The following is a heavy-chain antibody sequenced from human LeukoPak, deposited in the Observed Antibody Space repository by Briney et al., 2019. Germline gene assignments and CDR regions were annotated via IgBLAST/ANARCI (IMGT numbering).Heavy chain of an antibody. D-gene: IGHD2-15*01. Sequence: PSETLSLTCTVSGGSISSYYWSWIRQPPGKGLEWIGEINHSGSTNYNPSLKSRVTISVDTSKNQFSLKLKSMTAADTAVYYCARVRGYYIDYWSQGTLVTVSS. CDR3: ARVRGYYIDY. CDR1: GGSISSYY. CDR2: INHSGST. J-gene: IGHJ4*02. V-gene: IGHV4-34*01.